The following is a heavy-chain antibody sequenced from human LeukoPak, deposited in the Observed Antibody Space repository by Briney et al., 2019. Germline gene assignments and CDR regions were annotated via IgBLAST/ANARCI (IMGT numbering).Heavy chain of an antibody. Sequence: ASVKVSCKASGYTFTGYYMHWVRQAPGQGLEWMGWINPNSGNTGYAQKFQGRVTITRNTSISTAYMELSSLRSEDTAVYYCARAGCSSTSCYAGVYYYMDVWGKGTTVTVSS. CDR2: INPNSGNT. CDR3: ARAGCSSTSCYAGVYYYMDV. J-gene: IGHJ6*03. CDR1: GYTFTGYY. D-gene: IGHD2-2*01. V-gene: IGHV1-8*03.